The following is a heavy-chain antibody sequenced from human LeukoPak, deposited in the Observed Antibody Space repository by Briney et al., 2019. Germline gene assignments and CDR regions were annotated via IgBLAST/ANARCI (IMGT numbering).Heavy chain of an antibody. CDR2: IRYDGNKE. V-gene: IGHV3-30*02. CDR1: RFTFSTYG. Sequence: PGGSLRPSCAASRFTFSTYGMHWVRQAPGKGLEWVASIRYDGNKENYADSVKGRFTISRDNSKNTVYLQMDSLRTEDTAVYYCAKDDPFFDYWGQGTLVTVSS. CDR3: AKDDPFFDY. J-gene: IGHJ4*02.